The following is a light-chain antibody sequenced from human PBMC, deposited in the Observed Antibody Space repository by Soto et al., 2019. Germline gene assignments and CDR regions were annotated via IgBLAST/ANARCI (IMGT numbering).Light chain of an antibody. CDR3: QQYGSSPST. CDR2: GAS. J-gene: IGKJ4*01. V-gene: IGKV3-20*01. Sequence: IVLTQSPGTLSLSPGERATLSCRASQSVSSSYLAWYQQKPGQAPRLLIYGASSRATGIPDRFCGSGSGTDFTLTISRLEPEDFAVYYCQQYGSSPSTFGGGTKVEIK. CDR1: QSVSSSY.